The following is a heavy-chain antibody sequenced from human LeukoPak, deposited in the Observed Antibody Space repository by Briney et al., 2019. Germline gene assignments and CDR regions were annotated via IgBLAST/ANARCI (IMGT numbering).Heavy chain of an antibody. CDR1: GFTFSSYW. CDR2: IKQDGSEK. D-gene: IGHD3-3*01. J-gene: IGHJ4*02. Sequence: GGSLRLSCAASGFTFSSYWMSWVRQAPGKGLEWVANIKQDGSEKYYVDSVKGRFTISRDNAKNSLYLQMNSLRAEDTAVYYCASSFWSGYYMYYFDYWGQGTLVTVSS. CDR3: ASSFWSGYYMYYFDY. V-gene: IGHV3-7*03.